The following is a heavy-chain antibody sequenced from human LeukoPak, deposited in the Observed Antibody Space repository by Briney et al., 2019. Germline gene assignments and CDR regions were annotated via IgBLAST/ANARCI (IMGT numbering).Heavy chain of an antibody. CDR1: GFTFSSYW. V-gene: IGHV3-7*01. CDR3: VRDGDTSGYTN. CDR2: IKQDGSEK. D-gene: IGHD3-22*01. Sequence: GGSLRLSCAASGFTFSSYWMHWVRQAPGKGLEWVANIKQDGSEKYYVDSVKGRFTISRDNAKDSLYLQMNSLRAEDTAVYSCVRDGDTSGYTNWGQGTLVTVSS. J-gene: IGHJ4*02.